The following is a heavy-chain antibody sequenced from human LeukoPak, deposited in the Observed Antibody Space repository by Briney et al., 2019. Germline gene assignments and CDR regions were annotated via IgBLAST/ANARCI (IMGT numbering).Heavy chain of an antibody. CDR3: VATEKWLHWQY. Sequence: SETLSLTCSVSGASISNYYWSWMRQSPGKGLEWIAFISNTVATTYNPSLESRVTISLDTSRKQLSLRLTSVFAADTAVYYCVATEKWLHWQYWGQGALVTVSS. CDR1: GASISNYY. J-gene: IGHJ4*02. V-gene: IGHV4-4*08. D-gene: IGHD5-24*01. CDR2: ISNTVAT.